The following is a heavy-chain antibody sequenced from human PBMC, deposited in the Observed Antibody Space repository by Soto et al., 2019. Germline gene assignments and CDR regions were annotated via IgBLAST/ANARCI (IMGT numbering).Heavy chain of an antibody. CDR3: ASSNLSSSGFYYDGIYV. V-gene: IGHV4-59*01. CDR2: IYYSGST. Sequence: SETLSLTCTVSGGSISSYYWSWIRQPPGKGLERIGYIYYSGSTNYNPSLKSRVTISVDTSKNQFSLKLSSVTAADTAVYYCASSNLSSSGFYYDGIYVCGRGTSDPVS. D-gene: IGHD2-8*01. J-gene: IGHJ6*02. CDR1: GGSISSYY.